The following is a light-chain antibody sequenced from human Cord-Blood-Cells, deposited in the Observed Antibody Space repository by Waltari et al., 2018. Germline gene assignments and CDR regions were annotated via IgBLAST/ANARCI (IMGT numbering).Light chain of an antibody. CDR1: SSDVGGYNY. Sequence: QSALTQPASVSGSPGQSITISCTGTSSDVGGYNYVSWYQQHPGKAPQLMLYDVRKRPSGVSNRFSGSKAGNTAYLTISGLQAEDEADYYCSSYTSSSTLVFGGGTKLTVL. CDR2: DVR. J-gene: IGLJ3*02. V-gene: IGLV2-14*01. CDR3: SSYTSSSTLV.